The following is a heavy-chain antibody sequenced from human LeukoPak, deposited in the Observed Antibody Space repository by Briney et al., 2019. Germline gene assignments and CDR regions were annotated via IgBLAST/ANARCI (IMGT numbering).Heavy chain of an antibody. Sequence: GGSLRLSCAVSGFTFSSYSMNWVRQAPGKGLEWVSSISSSSNYVYYADSVKGRFTISRDNSKNTLSLQVGSLRAEDTAVYYCARAHRQTVVSATPYWGQGTLVTVSS. CDR3: ARAHRQTVVSATPY. V-gene: IGHV3-21*01. J-gene: IGHJ4*02. CDR2: ISSSSNYV. CDR1: GFTFSSYS. D-gene: IGHD2-15*01.